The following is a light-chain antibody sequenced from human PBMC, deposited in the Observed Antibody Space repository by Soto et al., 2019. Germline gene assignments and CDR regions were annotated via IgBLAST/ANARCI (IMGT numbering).Light chain of an antibody. CDR2: DTS. Sequence: DIVMTQSPDSLAVSLGERATINCKSSRRVLYSSNNKNYLAWYQQKPGQTPRLLIYDTSIRATGVPARFSGTGSGTEFTLTISSLQSEDFALYYCQQYNDWPLTFGQGTKV. V-gene: IGKV4-1*01. CDR3: QQYNDWPLT. CDR1: RRVLYSSNNKNY. J-gene: IGKJ1*01.